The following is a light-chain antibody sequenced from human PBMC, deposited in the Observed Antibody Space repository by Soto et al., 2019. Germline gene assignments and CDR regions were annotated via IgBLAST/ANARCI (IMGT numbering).Light chain of an antibody. V-gene: IGLV2-8*01. CDR1: SSDVGAYNY. CDR2: EVT. CDR3: SSFAASKV. Sequence: QSVLTQPPSASGSPGQSVTISCTGTSSDVGAYNYVSWYQQHPGKAPKLMIYEVTKRPSGVPDRFSGSKSGNTASLTVSGLQAEDAADYYCSSFAASKVFGGGTKLTVL. J-gene: IGLJ2*01.